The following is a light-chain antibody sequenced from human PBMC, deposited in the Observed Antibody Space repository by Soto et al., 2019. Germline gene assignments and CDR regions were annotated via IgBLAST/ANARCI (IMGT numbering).Light chain of an antibody. V-gene: IGKV1-27*01. CDR1: QDISTY. Sequence: DIQMTQAPSSLSASVGDRVTITCRARQDISTYLAWYQQKPGEVPKLLISAACTLQSGVPPRFSGSGSGTDFTLTISSLQPEDVATYYCQKYDNAPLTVGGGTKVEIK. J-gene: IGKJ4*01. CDR3: QKYDNAPLT. CDR2: AAC.